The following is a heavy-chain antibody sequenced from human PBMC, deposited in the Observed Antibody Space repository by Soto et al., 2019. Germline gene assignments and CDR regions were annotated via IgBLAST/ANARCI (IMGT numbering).Heavy chain of an antibody. CDR3: ARIGYYVSGTLPDY. D-gene: IGHD3-10*01. CDR1: GGSISTSNW. V-gene: IGHV4-4*02. J-gene: IGHJ4*02. CDR2: VYHSGST. Sequence: SETLSLTCAVSGGSISTSNWWSWVRQPPGKGLEWIGEVYHSGSTYYNPSLKSRVTISLDTSKNQFSLKLRSVTAADTAVYYCARIGYYVSGTLPDYWGQGTLVTVSS.